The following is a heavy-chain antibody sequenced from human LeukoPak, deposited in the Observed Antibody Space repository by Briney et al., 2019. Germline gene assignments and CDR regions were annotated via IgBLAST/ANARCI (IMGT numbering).Heavy chain of an antibody. D-gene: IGHD3-10*01. CDR2: ISAYNGNT. CDR3: ARDFITMVRGVIRDY. V-gene: IGHV1-18*01. CDR1: GYTFTSYG. J-gene: IGHJ4*02. Sequence: GASVKVSCKASGYTFTSYGISWVRQAPGQGLEWMGWISAYNGNTNYAQKLQGRVTMTTDTSTSTAYMELRSLRSDDTAVYYCARDFITMVRGVIRDYWGQGTLVTVSS.